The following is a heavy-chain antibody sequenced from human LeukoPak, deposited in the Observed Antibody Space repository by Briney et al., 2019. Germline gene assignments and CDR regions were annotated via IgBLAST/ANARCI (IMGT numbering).Heavy chain of an antibody. Sequence: PGGSLRLSCAASGITFSNYNMNWVRQAPGKGLEWVSCISISSNYIYYPDSVKGRFTISRDNAKNSLYLQMNSLRAEDTAVYYCARDGGGGLDYWGQGTLVTVSS. CDR2: ISISSNYI. CDR1: GITFSNYN. CDR3: ARDGGGGLDY. D-gene: IGHD2-15*01. V-gene: IGHV3-21*01. J-gene: IGHJ4*02.